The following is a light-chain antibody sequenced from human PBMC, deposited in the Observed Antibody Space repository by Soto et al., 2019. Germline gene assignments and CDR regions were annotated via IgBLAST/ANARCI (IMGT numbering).Light chain of an antibody. Sequence: QSALTQPPSASGSAGQSVTISCTGTSDDIGYYNFVSWYQQYPGKAPKVIIFEVSKRPSGVPERFSGSKSGNTASLTVSGLQADDEADYYCTSYAGGNELIFGGGTKVTVL. CDR2: EVS. J-gene: IGLJ2*01. CDR3: TSYAGGNELI. V-gene: IGLV2-8*01. CDR1: SDDIGYYNF.